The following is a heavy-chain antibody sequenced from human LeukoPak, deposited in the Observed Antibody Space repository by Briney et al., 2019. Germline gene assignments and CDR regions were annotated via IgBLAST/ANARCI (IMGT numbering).Heavy chain of an antibody. V-gene: IGHV3-33*06. CDR3: AKEGSSWSSSDFDY. D-gene: IGHD6-13*01. CDR1: GFPLSSYG. CDR2: IRYDGSNK. J-gene: IGHJ4*02. Sequence: GSLRLSCAAAGFPLSSYGMHWVRQAPGKGLEWGAVIRYDGSNKYYADSVKGRFTISRDNSKNTLYLQMNSLRAEDTAVYYCAKEGSSWSSSDFDYWGQGTLVTVSS.